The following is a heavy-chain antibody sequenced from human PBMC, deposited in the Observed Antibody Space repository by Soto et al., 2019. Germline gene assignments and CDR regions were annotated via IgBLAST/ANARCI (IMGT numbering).Heavy chain of an antibody. Sequence: PSETLSLTCSVSGGSISSGYYYWSWIRQPPGKGLEWIGNIYYSGNTYYNPSLKSRLIISIDTSKNQFSLKLSSVTAADTAVYYCARSGDYYDSSGSVKAFDIWGQGTMVTVSS. CDR3: ARSGDYYDSSGSVKAFDI. V-gene: IGHV4-30-4*01. D-gene: IGHD3-22*01. J-gene: IGHJ3*02. CDR2: IYYSGNT. CDR1: GGSISSGYYY.